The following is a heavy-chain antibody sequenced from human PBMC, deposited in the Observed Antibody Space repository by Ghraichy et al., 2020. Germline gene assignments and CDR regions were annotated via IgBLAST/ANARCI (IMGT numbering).Heavy chain of an antibody. V-gene: IGHV3-23*01. Sequence: GGSLRLSCAASGFTFSSYAMSWVRQAPGKGLEWVSAISGSGGSTYYADSVKGRFTISRDNSKNTLYLQMNSLRAEDTAVYYCAKARGQQLVRQWFDPWGQGTLVTVSS. D-gene: IGHD6-13*01. CDR2: ISGSGGST. J-gene: IGHJ5*02. CDR3: AKARGQQLVRQWFDP. CDR1: GFTFSSYA.